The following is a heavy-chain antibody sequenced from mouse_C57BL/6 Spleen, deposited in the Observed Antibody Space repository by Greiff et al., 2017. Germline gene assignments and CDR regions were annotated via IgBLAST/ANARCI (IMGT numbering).Heavy chain of an antibody. J-gene: IGHJ4*01. CDR3: TRDDGSPYAMDY. CDR2: ISSGGDYI. D-gene: IGHD1-1*01. V-gene: IGHV5-9-1*02. CDR1: GFTFSSYA. Sequence: EVHLVESGEGLVKPGGSLKLSCAASGFTFSSYAMSWVRQTPEKRLEWVAYISSGGDYIYYADTVKGRFTISRDNARNTLYLQMSSLKSEDTAMYYCTRDDGSPYAMDYWGQGTSVTVSS.